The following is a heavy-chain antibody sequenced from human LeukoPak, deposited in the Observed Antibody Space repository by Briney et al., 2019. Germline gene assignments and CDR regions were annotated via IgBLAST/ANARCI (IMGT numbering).Heavy chain of an antibody. CDR3: ARGNYCTNGVCFGLDY. CDR2: ISSSGSTI. V-gene: IGHV3-48*03. Sequence: GGSLRLSCAASGFTFSSYEMNWVRQAPGKGLEWVSYISSSGSTIYCADSVKGRFTISRDNAKNSLYLQMNSLRAEDTAVYYCARGNYCTNGVCFGLDYWGQGTLVTVSS. J-gene: IGHJ4*02. D-gene: IGHD2-8*01. CDR1: GFTFSSYE.